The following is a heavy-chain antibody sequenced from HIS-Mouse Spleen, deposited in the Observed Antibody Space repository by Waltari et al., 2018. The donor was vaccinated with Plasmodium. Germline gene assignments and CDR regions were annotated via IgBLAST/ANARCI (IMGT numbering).Heavy chain of an antibody. CDR1: GASFRGYY. Sequence: QVQLQQWGAGLLKPSETLSLTSAVHGASFRGYYWRWIRQPPGKGLEWSGEINHSGSTNYNPSLKSRVTISVDTSKNQFSLKLSSVTAADTAVYYCAAARPDYYYGMDVWGQGTTVTVSS. D-gene: IGHD6-6*01. V-gene: IGHV4-34*01. CDR3: AAARPDYYYGMDV. J-gene: IGHJ6*02. CDR2: INHSGST.